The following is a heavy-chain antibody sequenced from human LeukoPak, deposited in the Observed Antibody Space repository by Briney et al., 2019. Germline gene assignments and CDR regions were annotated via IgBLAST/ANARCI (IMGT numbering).Heavy chain of an antibody. Sequence: GGSLRLSCAASGFTFSRYSMNWVRQAPGKGLEWVSSISSSSSYIYYADSVKGRFTISRDNAKNSLYLQMNSLRAEDTAVYYCARGPSGYHNTGGQGTLVTVSS. V-gene: IGHV3-21*01. J-gene: IGHJ4*02. CDR3: ARGPSGYHNT. CDR1: GFTFSRYS. D-gene: IGHD5-12*01. CDR2: ISSSSSYI.